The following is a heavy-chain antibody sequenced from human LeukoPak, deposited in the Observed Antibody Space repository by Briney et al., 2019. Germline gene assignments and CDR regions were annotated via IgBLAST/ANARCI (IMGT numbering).Heavy chain of an antibody. CDR3: TRWWAMVRGVIYYYYGMDV. CDR2: IRSKAYGGTT. J-gene: IGHJ6*04. D-gene: IGHD3-10*01. CDR1: GFTLGDYA. V-gene: IGHV3-49*04. Sequence: GGSLRLSCTASGFTLGDYAMSWVRQAPGKGLEWVGFIRSKAYGGTTEYAASVKGRFTISRDDSKSTAYLQMNSLKTEDTAVYYCTRWWAMVRGVIYYYYGMDVWGKGTTVTVSS.